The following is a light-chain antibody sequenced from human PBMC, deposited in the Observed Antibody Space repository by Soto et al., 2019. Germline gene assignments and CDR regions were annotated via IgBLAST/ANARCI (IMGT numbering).Light chain of an antibody. V-gene: IGKV1-5*03. CDR2: KAS. Sequence: DIQMTHSPSTLSASVVYRVTITCLASQTISSWLAWYQQKPGKAPKLLIYKASSLESGVPSRFSGSGSGTEFTLTISSLQPDDFATYYCQQYNSYSWTFGQGNKVDIK. CDR1: QTISSW. J-gene: IGKJ1*01. CDR3: QQYNSYSWT.